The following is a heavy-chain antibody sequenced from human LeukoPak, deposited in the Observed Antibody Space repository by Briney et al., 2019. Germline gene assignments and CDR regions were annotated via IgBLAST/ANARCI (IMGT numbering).Heavy chain of an antibody. CDR3: ARAYYYASSGSIAPFYY. Sequence: GGSLRLSCAASGFTVNSNYMSWVRQAPGKGLEWVSVIYSGGSTYYADSVKGRFTISRDNSKNTLYLQMNSLRAEDTAVYYCARAYYYASSGSIAPFYYCGQGTLVTVSS. D-gene: IGHD3-22*01. J-gene: IGHJ4*02. V-gene: IGHV3-53*01. CDR2: IYSGGST. CDR1: GFTVNSNY.